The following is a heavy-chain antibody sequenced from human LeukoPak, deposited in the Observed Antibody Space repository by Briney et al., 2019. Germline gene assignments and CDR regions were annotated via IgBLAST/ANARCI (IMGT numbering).Heavy chain of an antibody. V-gene: IGHV3-15*01. CDR1: GFTVSSNY. Sequence: PGGSLRLSCAASGFTVSSNYMSWVRQAPGKGLEWVGRIKSKTDGGTTDYAAPVNGRFSISRDDPRNTVFLQMNSLKTEDTAVYYCTIDGSPTRTSRWYRYFDYWGQGTLVTVSS. D-gene: IGHD6-13*01. CDR3: TIDGSPTRTSRWYRYFDY. J-gene: IGHJ4*02. CDR2: IKSKTDGGTT.